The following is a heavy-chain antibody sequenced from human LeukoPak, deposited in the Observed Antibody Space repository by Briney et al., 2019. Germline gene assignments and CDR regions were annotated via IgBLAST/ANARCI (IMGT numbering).Heavy chain of an antibody. J-gene: IGHJ6*03. CDR2: INHSGGT. D-gene: IGHD3-22*01. V-gene: IGHV4-34*01. CDR1: GGSFSGFY. CDR3: AREVVITPVYYYYYYMDV. Sequence: SETLSLTCAVYGGSFSGFYWSWIRQPPGKGLEWIGDINHSGGTNYIPSLKSRVTISVDTSKNQFSLKLSSVTAADTAVYYCAREVVITPVYYYYYYMDVWGKGTTVTVSS.